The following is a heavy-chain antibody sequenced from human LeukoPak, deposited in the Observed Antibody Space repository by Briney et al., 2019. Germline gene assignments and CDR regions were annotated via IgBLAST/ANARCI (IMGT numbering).Heavy chain of an antibody. D-gene: IGHD5-24*01. CDR3: ARDWGGDGSEYYFDY. J-gene: IGHJ4*02. Sequence: GASVKVSCKASGYTFTGYYMHWVRQAPGQGLEWMGWINPNSGGTNYAQKFQGRVTMTRDTSISTAYMELSRLRSDDTAVYYCARDWGGDGSEYYFDYWGQGTLVTVSS. V-gene: IGHV1-2*02. CDR2: INPNSGGT. CDR1: GYTFTGYY.